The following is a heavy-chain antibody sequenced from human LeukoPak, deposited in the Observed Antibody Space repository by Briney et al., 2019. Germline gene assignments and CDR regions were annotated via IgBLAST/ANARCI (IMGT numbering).Heavy chain of an antibody. CDR1: GGSVSSSSYY. Sequence: PSETLSLTCTVSGGSVSSSSYYWGWLRQPPGKGLEWIGSIYYNGSSCYNPSLKSRVTISVDTTNNEFSMKLTSVTAADTAVYYCARHKDYYYSYMDVWGKGTTVTISS. CDR2: IYYNGSS. CDR3: ARHKDYYYSYMDV. J-gene: IGHJ6*03. V-gene: IGHV4-39*01.